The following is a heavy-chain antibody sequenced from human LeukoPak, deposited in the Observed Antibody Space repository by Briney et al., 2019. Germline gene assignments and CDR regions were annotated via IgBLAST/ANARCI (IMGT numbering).Heavy chain of an antibody. D-gene: IGHD4-17*01. V-gene: IGHV1-2*02. J-gene: IGHJ6*03. Sequence: ASVKVSCKASGYTFTGYYMHWVRQAPGQGLEWTGWISPNSGGTNYAQNFQGRVTMTRDTSISTAYMELSSLRSDDTAVYYCARESGDYSMDVWGEGTTVTISS. CDR1: GYTFTGYY. CDR3: ARESGDYSMDV. CDR2: ISPNSGGT.